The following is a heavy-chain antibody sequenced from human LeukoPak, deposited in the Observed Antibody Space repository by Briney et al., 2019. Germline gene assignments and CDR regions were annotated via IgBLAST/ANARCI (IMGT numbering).Heavy chain of an antibody. CDR3: ARGEERGSGTVHFDY. V-gene: IGHV4-4*02. CDR1: GGSISNNNW. J-gene: IGHJ4*02. D-gene: IGHD3-10*01. CDR2: IYHGGST. Sequence: PSETLSHTCAVSGGSISNNNWWSWVRQPPGMGPEWIGEIYHGGSTNYNPSLKSRVTMSVDRSKNQFSLKLSSVTAADTAVYYCARGEERGSGTVHFDYWGQGTLVTVSS.